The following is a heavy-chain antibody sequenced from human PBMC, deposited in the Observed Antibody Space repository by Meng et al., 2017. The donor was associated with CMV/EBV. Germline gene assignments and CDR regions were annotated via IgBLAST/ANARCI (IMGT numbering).Heavy chain of an antibody. CDR3: AKDFARGGYSSGYGSDY. CDR1: FTFSSYA. CDR2: MSGGGGST. Sequence: FTFSSYAMSWVRQAPGKGLEWVSSMSGGGGSTYYGDSEKVRFTISGDNSRNTLFLQMNSLRADDTAVYYCAKDFARGGYSSGYGSDYWGQGTLVTVSS. D-gene: IGHD5-12*01. J-gene: IGHJ4*02. V-gene: IGHV3-23*02.